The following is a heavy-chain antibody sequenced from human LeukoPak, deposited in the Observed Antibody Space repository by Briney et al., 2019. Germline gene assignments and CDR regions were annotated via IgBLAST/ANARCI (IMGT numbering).Heavy chain of an antibody. CDR3: AGGDYSSFPGRKYFQH. CDR1: GGSISSGDYY. D-gene: IGHD4-4*01. J-gene: IGHJ1*01. Sequence: SETLSLTCTVSGGSISSGDYYWSWIRQPPGKGLEWIGYIYYSGSTYYNPSLKSRVTISVDTSKNQFSLKLSSVTAADTAVYYCAGGDYSSFPGRKYFQHWGQGTLVTVSS. CDR2: IYYSGST. V-gene: IGHV4-30-4*01.